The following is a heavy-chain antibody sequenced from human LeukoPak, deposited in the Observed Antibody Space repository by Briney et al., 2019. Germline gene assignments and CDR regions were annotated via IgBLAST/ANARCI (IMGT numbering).Heavy chain of an antibody. CDR2: INHSGST. CDR3: ARGRYGDYRKAFDI. Sequence: SETLSLTCAVYGGSFSGYYWSWIRQPPGKGLEWIGEINHSGSTNYNPSLKSRVTISVDTSKNQFSLKLNSVTAADTAVYYCARGRYGDYRKAFDIWGQGTMVTVSS. J-gene: IGHJ3*02. D-gene: IGHD4-17*01. CDR1: GGSFSGYY. V-gene: IGHV4-34*01.